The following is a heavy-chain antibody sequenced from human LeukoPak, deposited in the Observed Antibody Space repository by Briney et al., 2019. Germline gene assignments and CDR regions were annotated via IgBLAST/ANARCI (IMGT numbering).Heavy chain of an antibody. CDR1: GYTFTGYY. V-gene: IGHV1-2*02. Sequence: ASVKVSCKASGYTFTGYYMHWVRQAPGQGLEWMGWINPNSGGTNYAQKFQGRVTMTRDTSISTAYMELSRLRSNDTAVYYCARPTGGVWGSSYYYYMDVWGKGTTVTVSS. D-gene: IGHD3-16*01. J-gene: IGHJ6*03. CDR3: ARPTGGVWGSSYYYYMDV. CDR2: INPNSGGT.